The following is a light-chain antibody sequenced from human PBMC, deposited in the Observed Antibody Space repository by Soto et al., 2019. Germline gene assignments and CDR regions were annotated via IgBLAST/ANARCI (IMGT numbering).Light chain of an antibody. Sequence: QSALTQPASVSGSPGQSITISCSGTSSDFNYYNSVSWYQHHPGKAPKLMIYNVSNRPSGVSSRFSGSKSGNTASLTISGLQAEDEADYYCTSYTSSSTYVFGTGTKLT. CDR3: TSYTSSSTYV. V-gene: IGLV2-14*03. CDR2: NVS. J-gene: IGLJ1*01. CDR1: SSDFNYYNS.